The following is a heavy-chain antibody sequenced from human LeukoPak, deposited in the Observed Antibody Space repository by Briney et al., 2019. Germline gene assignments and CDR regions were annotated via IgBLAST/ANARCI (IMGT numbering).Heavy chain of an antibody. J-gene: IGHJ5*02. CDR3: ARGAGPPWFDP. CDR1: NGSISSYF. Sequence: SQTLSLTCTVSNGSISSYFWSWIRQPAGKGLEWIGRMSSNGVSTYSPSLKSRVTISIDTSRNHVSMNLNSVTAADTAVYCARGAGPPWFDPWGQGTLVTVSS. D-gene: IGHD6-19*01. CDR2: MSSNGVS. V-gene: IGHV4-61*02.